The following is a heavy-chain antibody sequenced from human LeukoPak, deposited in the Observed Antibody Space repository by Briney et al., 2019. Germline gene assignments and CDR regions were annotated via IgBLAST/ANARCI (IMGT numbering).Heavy chain of an antibody. V-gene: IGHV1-24*01. CDR2: FNPEDGEI. Sequence: GASVKVSCKVSGHTLTELSMHWVRQAPGKGLEWMGGFNPEDGEIIYAQKFQGRVTMTEDTSTDTAYMELSSLKSEDTAVYYCATDGLEQRGHASDIWGQGTKVTVSS. CDR3: ATDGLEQRGHASDI. D-gene: IGHD1/OR15-1a*01. J-gene: IGHJ3*02. CDR1: GHTLTELS.